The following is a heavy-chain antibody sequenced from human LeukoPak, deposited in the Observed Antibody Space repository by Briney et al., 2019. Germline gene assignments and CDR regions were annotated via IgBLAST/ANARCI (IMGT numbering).Heavy chain of an antibody. D-gene: IGHD6-13*01. V-gene: IGHV4-30-4*01. CDR3: AMRLGDSSSWYTGVDY. Sequence: SQTLSLTCTVSGGSISSGDYYWSWIRQPPGKGLEWIGYIYYSGSTYYNPSLKSRVTISVDTSKNQFSLKLSSVTAADTAVYYCAMRLGDSSSWYTGVDYWGQGTLVTVSS. CDR2: IYYSGST. CDR1: GGSISSGDYY. J-gene: IGHJ4*02.